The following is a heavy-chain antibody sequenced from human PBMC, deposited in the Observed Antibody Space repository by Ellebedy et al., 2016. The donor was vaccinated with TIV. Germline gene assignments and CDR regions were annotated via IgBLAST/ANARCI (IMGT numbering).Heavy chain of an antibody. CDR3: ARQAPYSSGPDAFDI. J-gene: IGHJ3*02. D-gene: IGHD6-19*01. V-gene: IGHV5-51*01. Sequence: GESLKISCKGSGYSFTSYWFGWVRQMPGKGLEWMGIIYPGDSDTRYSPSFQGQVTISADKSISTAYLQWSSLKASDTAMYYCARQAPYSSGPDAFDIWGQGTMVTVSS. CDR1: GYSFTSYW. CDR2: IYPGDSDT.